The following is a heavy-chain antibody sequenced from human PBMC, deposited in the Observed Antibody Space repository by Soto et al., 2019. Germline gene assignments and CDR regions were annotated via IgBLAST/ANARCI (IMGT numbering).Heavy chain of an antibody. Sequence: PSETLSLTCGVSGYHISSGYYWGWIRQSPGKGLEWIGSLYRSRSTYYNPSLKSRVTISVDSSRNQFSLKLSSVTAADTAVYYCARTSYYDFWSGYQRGFDLWGRGTLVTVSS. J-gene: IGHJ4*02. D-gene: IGHD3-3*01. V-gene: IGHV4-38-2*01. CDR3: ARTSYYDFWSGYQRGFDL. CDR2: LYRSRST. CDR1: GYHISSGYY.